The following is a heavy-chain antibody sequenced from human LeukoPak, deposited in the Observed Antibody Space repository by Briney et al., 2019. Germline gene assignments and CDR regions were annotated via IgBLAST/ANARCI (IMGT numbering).Heavy chain of an antibody. CDR3: ARDTPGLAKLFDY. J-gene: IGHJ4*02. CDR1: GYTSTSYY. D-gene: IGHD2-15*01. CDR2: ISGYTGAT. Sequence: ASVKVSCKASGYTSTSYYMCWVRQAPRQGLEWMGWISGYTGATHYSVKLQDRLTVTTDTSTNTAYMELRSLRSADTAVYFCARDTPGLAKLFDYWGQGTLVTVSS. V-gene: IGHV1-18*04.